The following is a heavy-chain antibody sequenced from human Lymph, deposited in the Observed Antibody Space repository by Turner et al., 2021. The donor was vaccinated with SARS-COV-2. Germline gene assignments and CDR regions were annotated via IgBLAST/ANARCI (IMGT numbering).Heavy chain of an antibody. J-gene: IGHJ4*02. D-gene: IGHD3-10*01. Sequence: QVQLVESGGGVVQPGRSLRLSCAASGFTFSSYAMHWVRQAPGKGLEWVAVISLDGNNKYYTYSVKGRFTISRDNSENTLYLQLNSLRPEDTAVYYCARGDYDGSGTYPGKTFDYWGQGTLVTVSS. CDR2: ISLDGNNK. CDR3: ARGDYDGSGTYPGKTFDY. CDR1: GFTFSSYA. V-gene: IGHV3-30-3*01.